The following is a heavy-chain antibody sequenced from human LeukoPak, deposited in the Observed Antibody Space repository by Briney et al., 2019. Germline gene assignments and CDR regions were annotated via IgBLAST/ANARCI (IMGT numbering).Heavy chain of an antibody. D-gene: IGHD3-9*01. CDR3: AKEYDILTGYYAFDI. CDR1: GFNFNNYA. J-gene: IGHJ3*02. CDR2: IRYDGTNK. Sequence: GGSLRLSCAGSGFNFNNYAMHWVRQAPGKGLEWVAFIRYDGTNKHYADSVKGRFTISRDNSKNTLYLQMNSLRAEDTAVYYCAKEYDILTGYYAFDIWGQGTMVTVSS. V-gene: IGHV3-30*02.